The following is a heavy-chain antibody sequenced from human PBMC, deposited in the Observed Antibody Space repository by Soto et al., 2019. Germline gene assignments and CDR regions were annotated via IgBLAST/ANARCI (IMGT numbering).Heavy chain of an antibody. Sequence: GASVKVSCKASGGTFSSYAISCARQAPGQGLEWMGGIIPIFGTANYAQKFQGRVTITADESTSTAYMELSSLRSEDTAVYYCARDPWNYDFWSGYPLDWGQGTLVTVSS. D-gene: IGHD3-3*01. V-gene: IGHV1-69*13. CDR2: IIPIFGTA. CDR1: GGTFSSYA. J-gene: IGHJ4*02. CDR3: ARDPWNYDFWSGYPLD.